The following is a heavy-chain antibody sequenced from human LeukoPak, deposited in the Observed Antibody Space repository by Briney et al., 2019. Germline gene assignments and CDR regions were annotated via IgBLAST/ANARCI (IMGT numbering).Heavy chain of an antibody. CDR2: INHSGST. CDR3: ASQQLGDAFDI. D-gene: IGHD6-13*01. CDR1: GGSFSGYY. Sequence: KPSETLSLTCAVYGGSFSGYYWSWIRQPPGKGLEWIGEINHSGSTNYNPSLKSRVTISVDTSKNQFSLKLSSVTAADTAVYYCASQQLGDAFDIWGQGTMVTVSS. J-gene: IGHJ3*02. V-gene: IGHV4-34*01.